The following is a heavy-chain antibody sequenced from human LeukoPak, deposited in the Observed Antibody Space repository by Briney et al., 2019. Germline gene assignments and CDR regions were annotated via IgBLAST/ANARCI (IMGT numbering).Heavy chain of an antibody. Sequence: ASVKVSCKASGGTFSSYAISWARQAPGQGLEWMGWISAYNGNTNYAQKLQGRVTMTTDTSTSTAYMELRSLRSDDTAVYYCARSPVGGPGELDYWGQGTLVTVSS. J-gene: IGHJ4*02. CDR3: ARSPVGGPGELDY. V-gene: IGHV1-18*01. CDR1: GGTFSSYA. CDR2: ISAYNGNT. D-gene: IGHD3-16*01.